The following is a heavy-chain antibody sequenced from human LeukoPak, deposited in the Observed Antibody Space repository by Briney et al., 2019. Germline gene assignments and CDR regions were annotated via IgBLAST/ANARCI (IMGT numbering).Heavy chain of an antibody. V-gene: IGHV1-8*01. D-gene: IGHD2-8*01. J-gene: IGHJ5*02. CDR3: AREWTSTAWPNHNRFDP. CDR2: MNPNSGNT. CDR1: GYTFTSYD. Sequence: GASVKVSCKASGYTFTSYDINWVRQATGQGLEWMGWMNPNSGNTGYAQKFQGRVTMTRNTSISTAYMELSSLRSEVTAVYYCAREWTSTAWPNHNRFDPWGQGTLVTVSS.